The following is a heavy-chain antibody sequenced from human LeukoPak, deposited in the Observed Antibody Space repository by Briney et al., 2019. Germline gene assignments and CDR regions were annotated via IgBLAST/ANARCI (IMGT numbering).Heavy chain of an antibody. D-gene: IGHD3-16*01. CDR1: EFSVGSNY. CDR2: TNQDGNEK. Sequence: PGGSLRLSCAASEFSVGSNYMTWVRQTPGRGLEWVANTNQDGNEKYYADSVKGRFTISRDNARSSLYLQMTRLRVEDTAVYYCARDQGAFDNWGQGTVVTVSS. J-gene: IGHJ4*02. CDR3: ARDQGAFDN. V-gene: IGHV3-7*01.